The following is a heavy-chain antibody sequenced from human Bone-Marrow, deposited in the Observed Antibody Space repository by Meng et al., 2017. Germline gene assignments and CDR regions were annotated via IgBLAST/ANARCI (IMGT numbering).Heavy chain of an antibody. CDR3: ARDGDCSGGSCYHGGDY. D-gene: IGHD2-15*01. J-gene: IGHJ4*02. CDR2: INPIFGTA. V-gene: IGHV1-69*05. Sequence: SVKVSCKASGYTFSDYFMHWVRQAPGQGLEWMGWINPIFGTANYAQKFQGRVTITTDESTSTAYMELSSLRSEDTAVYYCARDGDCSGGSCYHGGDYWVQGTLVTVSS. CDR1: GYTFSDYF.